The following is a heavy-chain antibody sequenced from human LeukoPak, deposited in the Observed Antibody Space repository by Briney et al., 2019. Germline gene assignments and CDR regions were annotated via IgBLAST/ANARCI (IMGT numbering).Heavy chain of an antibody. J-gene: IGHJ4*02. CDR2: ISSSSRAI. Sequence: PGGSLRLSCVASGFTFSNYNMNCVRQAPGRGLEWVSDISSSSRAIYYADSVKGRFTISRDNAKNSLYLQMNSLRADDTAVYYCSTGVCSGGSCYFDYWGQGPLVTVPS. CDR3: STGVCSGGSCYFDY. V-gene: IGHV3-48*01. CDR1: GFTFSNYN. D-gene: IGHD2-15*01.